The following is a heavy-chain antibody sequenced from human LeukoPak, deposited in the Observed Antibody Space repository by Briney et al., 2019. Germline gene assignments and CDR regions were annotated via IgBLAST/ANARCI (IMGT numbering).Heavy chain of an antibody. D-gene: IGHD3-3*01. V-gene: IGHV1-69*05. Sequence: GASVKVSCKASGGTFSSYAISWVRQAPGQGLEWMGGIIPIFGTANYAQKFQGRVTITTDESTSTAYMELSSLRSEDTAVYYCARSPPRITIFGVVIPTTDYYYYYMDVWGKGTTVTVSS. CDR3: ARSPPRITIFGVVIPTTDYYYYYMDV. CDR1: GGTFSSYA. CDR2: IIPIFGTA. J-gene: IGHJ6*03.